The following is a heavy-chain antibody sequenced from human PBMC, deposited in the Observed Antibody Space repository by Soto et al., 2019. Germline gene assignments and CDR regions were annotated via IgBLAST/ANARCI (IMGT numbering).Heavy chain of an antibody. Sequence: QVQLVESGGGLLKPGGSLRLSCVASGFTFSDYVMIWVRQAPGKGLEWISDISGSSTSTRYADSVKGRFTVSRDKDKNSARLQINRLRHEYTACYYCSRLVGFCATCTCQTDGGQGTVVTVSS. D-gene: IGHD2-15*01. CDR1: GFTFSDYV. V-gene: IGHV3-11*05. CDR2: ISGSSTST. J-gene: IGHJ4*02. CDR3: SRLVGFCATCTCQTD.